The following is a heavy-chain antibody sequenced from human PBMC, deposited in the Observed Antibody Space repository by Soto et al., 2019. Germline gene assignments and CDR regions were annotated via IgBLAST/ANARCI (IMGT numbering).Heavy chain of an antibody. CDR2: IAYTGST. CDR1: GGSISSDDYY. Sequence: QVQLQESGPGLVKPSQTLSLTCSVSGGSISSDDYYWSWIRQHPGKGLEWIGYIAYTGSTYYNPSLKSRITISIDTSRTQFSLKLSSVTAADTAVYHCARSPGGMTTVAPTIWGQGTMVSVSS. D-gene: IGHD4-17*01. V-gene: IGHV4-31*03. CDR3: ARSPGGMTTVAPTI. J-gene: IGHJ3*02.